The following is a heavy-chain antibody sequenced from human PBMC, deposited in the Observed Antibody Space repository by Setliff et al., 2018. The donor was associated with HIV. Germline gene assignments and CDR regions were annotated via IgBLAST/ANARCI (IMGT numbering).Heavy chain of an antibody. CDR1: GYSIISDYY. CDR2: IYHSGNT. CDR3: ARAQLRYLANDFYFDF. J-gene: IGHJ4*02. Sequence: KPSETLSLTCAASGYSIISDYYWGWIRQPPGKGLEWIGSIYHSGNTYYNPSLKSRVTISVDASESQFSLKVSSVTAADAAVYYCARAQLRYLANDFYFDFWGQGTPVTVSS. V-gene: IGHV4-38-2*01. D-gene: IGHD3-9*01.